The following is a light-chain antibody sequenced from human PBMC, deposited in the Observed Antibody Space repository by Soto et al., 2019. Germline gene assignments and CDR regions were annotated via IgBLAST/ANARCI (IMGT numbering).Light chain of an antibody. Sequence: SYVLTQAPSVSVAPGQTARIPCSGDNIGSKNVHWYQQRPGQAPVLVVYDDTDRPSGIPERFSGSNSGNTATLTISRGEVGDEADYYCQVWDSYIDRTCVFGGGTKLTVL. V-gene: IGLV3-21*02. CDR3: QVWDSYIDRTCV. J-gene: IGLJ3*02. CDR1: NIGSKN. CDR2: DDT.